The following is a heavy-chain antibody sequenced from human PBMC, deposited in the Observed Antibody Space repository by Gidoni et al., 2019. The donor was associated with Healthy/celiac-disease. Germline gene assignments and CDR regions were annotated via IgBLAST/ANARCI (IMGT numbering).Heavy chain of an antibody. V-gene: IGHV3-23*01. CDR1: GFTFSSYA. Sequence: EVQLLESGGGLVQPGGSLRLSCAASGFTFSSYAMSWVRQAPGKGLEWVSAISGSGGSTYYADSVKGRFTISRDNSKNTLYLQMNSLRAEDTAVYYCAKDVIAAAVTTPFEDYWGQGTLVTVSS. CDR2: ISGSGGST. J-gene: IGHJ4*02. D-gene: IGHD6-13*01. CDR3: AKDVIAAAVTTPFEDY.